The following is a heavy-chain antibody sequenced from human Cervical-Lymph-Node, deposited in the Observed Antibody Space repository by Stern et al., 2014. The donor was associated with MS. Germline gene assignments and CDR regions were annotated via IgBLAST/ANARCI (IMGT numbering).Heavy chain of an antibody. Sequence: QVQLVQSGAEVKKPGSSVKVSCKASGGTFSTYAISWVRQAPGQGLEWMGGIIPIFGTTNYAQKFQGRVAITADASTSTAYMELSSLTSEDTAFYYCAVTEAFLYDYLPTWGQGSLVTVSS. CDR2: IIPIFGTT. CDR3: AVTEAFLYDYLPT. V-gene: IGHV1-69*01. CDR1: GGTFSTYA. J-gene: IGHJ5*02. D-gene: IGHD5-12*01.